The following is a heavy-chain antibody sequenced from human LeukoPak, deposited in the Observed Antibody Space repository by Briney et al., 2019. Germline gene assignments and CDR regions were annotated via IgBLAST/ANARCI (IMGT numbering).Heavy chain of an antibody. CDR2: ISYDGGNK. CDR3: AKETYLSLDY. D-gene: IGHD2/OR15-2a*01. J-gene: IGHJ4*02. Sequence: GGSLRLSCAASGFTFSSYAMHWVRQAPGKGLEWVALISYDGGNKYYADSVKGRFTISRDNSKNTLYLQMNSLRAEDTAVYYCAKETYLSLDYWGQGTLVTVSS. V-gene: IGHV3-30-3*01. CDR1: GFTFSSYA.